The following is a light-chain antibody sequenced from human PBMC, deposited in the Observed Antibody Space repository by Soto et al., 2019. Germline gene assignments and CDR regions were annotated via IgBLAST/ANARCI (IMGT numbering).Light chain of an antibody. J-gene: IGKJ1*01. Sequence: EIVMTQSPATLSVSPGERATLSCRASQSVDSKLAWYQQKPGQGPRLLIYGASSRATGISARFSGSGSGTESTLTIRSLQSEDFAVYYCQHYSTWIWTFGQGTKVEIK. CDR3: QHYSTWIWT. CDR1: QSVDSK. V-gene: IGKV3-15*01. CDR2: GAS.